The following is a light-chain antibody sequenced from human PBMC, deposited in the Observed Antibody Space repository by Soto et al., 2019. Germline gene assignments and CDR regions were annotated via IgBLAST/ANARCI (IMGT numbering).Light chain of an antibody. CDR2: DAS. CDR1: HRLNRRY. J-gene: IGKJ5*01. V-gene: IGKV3-20*01. CDR3: QQYEITPPIT. Sequence: VTPASSHLSFSSGKQTHLPCRANHRLNRRYLAWYQQKPGKAPRLLIYDASRMATDIPDRFSGSGSGTDFTLTIAGLEPEDFAMYYCQQYEITPPITFGQGTRLEIK.